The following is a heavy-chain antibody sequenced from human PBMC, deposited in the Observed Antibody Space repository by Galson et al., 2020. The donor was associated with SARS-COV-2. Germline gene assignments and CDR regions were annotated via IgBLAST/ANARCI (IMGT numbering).Heavy chain of an antibody. Sequence: GGSLRLSFAGSGFKFTSYAMHWVRQAPGKGLEWVAVISYDGTNKYFADSVKSRFTIARVNSKNTLYLEMNSLRAEDTAVYYCAGGGYDFWRGDLDYWGQGTLVTVSS. V-gene: IGHV3-30*04. CDR2: ISYDGTNK. CDR1: GFKFTSYA. J-gene: IGHJ4*02. D-gene: IGHD3-3*01. CDR3: AGGGYDFWRGDLDY.